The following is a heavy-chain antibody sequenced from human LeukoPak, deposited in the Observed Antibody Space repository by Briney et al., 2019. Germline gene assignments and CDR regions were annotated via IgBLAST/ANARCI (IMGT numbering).Heavy chain of an antibody. CDR3: ARPPKYSSGWVDY. J-gene: IGHJ4*02. Sequence: ASVKVSCKASGYTFTGYYMHWVRQAPGQGLEWMGWINPNSGGTNYAQKFQGRVTMTRDTSISTAYMELSRLRSDDTAVYYCARPPKYSSGWVDYWGQGTLVTVSS. CDR2: INPNSGGT. V-gene: IGHV1-2*02. D-gene: IGHD6-19*01. CDR1: GYTFTGYY.